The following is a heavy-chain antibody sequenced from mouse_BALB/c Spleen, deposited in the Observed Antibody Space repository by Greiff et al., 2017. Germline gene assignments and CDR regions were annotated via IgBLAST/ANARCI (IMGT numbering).Heavy chain of an antibody. Sequence: QVQLQQSGPELVKPGASVRISCKASGYTFTSYYIHWVKQRPGQGLEWIGWIYPGNVNTKYNEKFKGKATLTADKSSSTAYMQLSSLTSEDSAVYFCARDYHYAMDYWGQGTSVTVSS. CDR2: IYPGNVNT. CDR3: ARDYHYAMDY. J-gene: IGHJ4*01. V-gene: IGHV1S56*01. D-gene: IGHD2-4*01. CDR1: GYTFTSYY.